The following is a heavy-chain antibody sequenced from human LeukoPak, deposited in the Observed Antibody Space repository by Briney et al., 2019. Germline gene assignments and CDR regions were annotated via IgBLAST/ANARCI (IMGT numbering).Heavy chain of an antibody. J-gene: IGHJ4*02. CDR2: ISSSTRTT. D-gene: IGHD2-2*01. CDR3: AKGGYQLLSRFDY. Sequence: GGSLRLSCAASGFTFSTYSMHWVRQAPGKGLEWVSSISSSTRTTHYAGSVRGRFTISRDNSKNTLYLQMNSLRAEDTAVYYCAKGGYQLLSRFDYWGQGTLVTVSS. CDR1: GFTFSTYS. V-gene: IGHV3-48*01.